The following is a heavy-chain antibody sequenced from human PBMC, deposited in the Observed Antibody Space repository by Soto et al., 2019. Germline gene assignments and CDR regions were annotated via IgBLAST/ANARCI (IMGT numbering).Heavy chain of an antibody. Sequence: GGSLRLSCAASGFTFSSYAMSWVRQAPGKGLEWVSAISGSGGSTYYADSVKGRFTISRDNSKNTLYLQMNSLRAEDTAVYYCAKGEYDFWSGWVPGYFDYWGQGTLVTVSS. CDR2: ISGSGGST. J-gene: IGHJ4*02. V-gene: IGHV3-23*01. CDR3: AKGEYDFWSGWVPGYFDY. CDR1: GFTFSSYA. D-gene: IGHD3-3*01.